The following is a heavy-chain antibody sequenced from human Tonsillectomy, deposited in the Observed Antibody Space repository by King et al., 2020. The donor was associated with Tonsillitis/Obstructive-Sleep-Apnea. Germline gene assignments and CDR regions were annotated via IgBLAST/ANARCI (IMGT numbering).Heavy chain of an antibody. CDR3: ARAPRSPPSMAFDY. Sequence: VQLVESGGGLIQPGGSLRLSCAASGFTVSDNYMSWVRQAPGKGLEWVSVIYSGGTTYYADSVKGRFTISRDNSKNTLYLQMNSLRAEDTAVYYFARAPRSPPSMAFDYWGQGTLVTVSS. D-gene: IGHD2/OR15-2a*01. CDR2: IYSGGTT. J-gene: IGHJ4*02. V-gene: IGHV3-53*01. CDR1: GFTVSDNY.